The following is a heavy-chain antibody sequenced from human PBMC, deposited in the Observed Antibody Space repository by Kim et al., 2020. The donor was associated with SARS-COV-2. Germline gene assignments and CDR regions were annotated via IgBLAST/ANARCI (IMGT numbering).Heavy chain of an antibody. CDR2: KK. Sequence: KKYYADAVKGRFTISRDNSKNTLYLQMNSLRAEDTAVYYCARDWGGPFDYWGQGTLVTVSS. D-gene: IGHD3-16*01. CDR3: ARDWGGPFDY. V-gene: IGHV3-30*01. J-gene: IGHJ4*02.